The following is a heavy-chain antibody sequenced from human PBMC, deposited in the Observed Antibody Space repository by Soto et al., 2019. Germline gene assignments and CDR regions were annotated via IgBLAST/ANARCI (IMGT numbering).Heavy chain of an antibody. CDR1: DGSISSGGYY. J-gene: IGHJ3*02. CDR3: ARGLSGYDSIHAFDI. CDR2: IYYSGST. Sequence: SETLSLTCTVSDGSISSGGYYWSWIRQHTGKGLEWIGYIYYSGSTFYNPSLKSRVTISVDTSKNQFSLKLSSVTAADTAVYYCARGLSGYDSIHAFDIWGQGTMVTVSS. V-gene: IGHV4-31*03. D-gene: IGHD5-12*01.